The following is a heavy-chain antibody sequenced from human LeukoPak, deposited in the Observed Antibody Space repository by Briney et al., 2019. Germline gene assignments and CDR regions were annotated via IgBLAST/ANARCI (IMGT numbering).Heavy chain of an antibody. CDR1: GGTFSSYA. J-gene: IGHJ5*02. CDR3: ARESRITMVRGGYWFDP. D-gene: IGHD3-10*01. Sequence: SVKVSCKASGGTFSSYAISWVRRAPGQGLEWMGRIIPILGIANYAQKFQGRVTITADKSTSTAYMELSSLRSEDTAVYYCARESRITMVRGGYWFDPWGQGTLVTVSS. V-gene: IGHV1-69*04. CDR2: IIPILGIA.